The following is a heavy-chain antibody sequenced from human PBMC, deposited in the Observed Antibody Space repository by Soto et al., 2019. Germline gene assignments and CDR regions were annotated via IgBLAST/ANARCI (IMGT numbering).Heavy chain of an antibody. CDR3: AITTSTVSYWFDP. V-gene: IGHV3-7*03. D-gene: IGHD4-4*01. CDR2: IKEDGGEQ. Sequence: PGGSLRLSCAASGFSFSSYWMSWVRQAPGKGPEWVANIKEDGGEQHYVDSVKGRFTISRDNTENSLFLQMNNLRAEDSAIYYCAITTSTVSYWFDPWGPGTQVTVPS. CDR1: GFSFSSYW. J-gene: IGHJ5*02.